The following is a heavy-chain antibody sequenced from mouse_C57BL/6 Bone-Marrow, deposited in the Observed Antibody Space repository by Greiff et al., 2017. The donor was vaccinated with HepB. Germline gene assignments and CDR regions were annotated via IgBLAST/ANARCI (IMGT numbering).Heavy chain of an antibody. D-gene: IGHD2-5*01. CDR2: IRNKANGYTT. CDR3: ARTYYSNLYAMDY. Sequence: EVQLVESGGGLVQPGGSLSLSCAASGFTFTDYYMSWVRQPPGKALEWLGFIRNKANGYTTEYSASVKGRFTISRDNSQSILYLQMNALRAEDSATYYCARTYYSNLYAMDYWGQGTSVTVSS. CDR1: GFTFTDYY. J-gene: IGHJ4*01. V-gene: IGHV7-3*01.